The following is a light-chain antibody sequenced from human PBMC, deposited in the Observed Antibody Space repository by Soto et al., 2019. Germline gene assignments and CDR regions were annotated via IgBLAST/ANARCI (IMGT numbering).Light chain of an antibody. Sequence: DIQITQSPSSLSSSVGDRVTITCLASQSISSYLNWYQQKPGKAPKLLIYAASSLQSGVPSRFSGSGSGTDFTLTISSLQPEDFATYYCQQSYSTPPTLTFGGGTKVDIX. CDR1: QSISSY. CDR2: AAS. V-gene: IGKV1-39*01. J-gene: IGKJ4*01. CDR3: QQSYSTPPTLT.